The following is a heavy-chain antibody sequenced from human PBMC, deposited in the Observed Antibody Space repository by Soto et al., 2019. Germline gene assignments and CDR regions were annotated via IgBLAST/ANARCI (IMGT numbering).Heavy chain of an antibody. V-gene: IGHV1-69*13. Sequence: SVKVSCKASGGTFSSYAIRWVRQAPGQGLEWMGGIIPTFGTANYAQKFQGRVTITADESTSTAYMELSSLRSEDMAVYYCARGNYAYSSRRGFDYWGQGTLVTVYS. CDR2: IIPTFGTA. CDR1: GGTFSSYA. D-gene: IGHD6-13*01. CDR3: ARGNYAYSSRRGFDY. J-gene: IGHJ4*02.